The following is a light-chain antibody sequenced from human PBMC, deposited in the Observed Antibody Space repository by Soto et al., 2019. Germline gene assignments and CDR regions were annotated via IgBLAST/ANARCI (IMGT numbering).Light chain of an antibody. CDR2: SNN. Sequence: QSVLTQPPSASGTPGQRVTISCSGSSSNIGSNTVNWYQQLPGTAPKLLIYSNNQRPSGVPDRFYGSKSGTSASLAISGLQYEDEADYYCAAWDDSLNGYVFGTGTKLTVL. CDR1: SSNIGSNT. J-gene: IGLJ1*01. CDR3: AAWDDSLNGYV. V-gene: IGLV1-44*01.